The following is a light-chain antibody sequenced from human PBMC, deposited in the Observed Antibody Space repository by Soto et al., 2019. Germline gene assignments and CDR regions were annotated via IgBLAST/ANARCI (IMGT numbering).Light chain of an antibody. Sequence: EIVLTQSPATLSLSPGERATLSCRASQSVSSSLGWYQQKPGQAPRLLIYDTSNSATGIPARFSGSGSGTDFTLTISSLEPEDFAIYYCQQRSNWPSTFGQGTRLQ. CDR1: QSVSSS. J-gene: IGKJ5*01. V-gene: IGKV3-11*01. CDR3: QQRSNWPST. CDR2: DTS.